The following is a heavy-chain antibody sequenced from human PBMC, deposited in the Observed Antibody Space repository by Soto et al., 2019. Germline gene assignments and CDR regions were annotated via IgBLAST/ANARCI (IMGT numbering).Heavy chain of an antibody. CDR1: GYTFTGYY. D-gene: IGHD1-26*01. V-gene: IGHV1-2*04. J-gene: IGHJ6*02. CDR3: ARDLNSGSYHCVMDF. Sequence: ASVKVSCKASGYTFTGYYMHWVRQAPGQGLEWMGWINPNSGGTNYAQKFQGWVTMTRDTSISTAYMELSRLRSDDTAVYYCARDLNSGSYHCVMDFWGQGTTVTVSS. CDR2: INPNSGGT.